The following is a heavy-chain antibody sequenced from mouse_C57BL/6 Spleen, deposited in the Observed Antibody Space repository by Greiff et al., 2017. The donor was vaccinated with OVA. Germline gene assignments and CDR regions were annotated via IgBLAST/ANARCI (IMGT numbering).Heavy chain of an antibody. CDR2: IWSGGST. Sequence: VQLKESGPGLVQPSQSLSITCTVSGFSLTSYGVHWVRQSPGKGLEWLGVIWSGGSTDYNAAFIFRLSISKDNSKSQVFFKMNSLQADDTAIYYCARKWGYSNTGAMDYWGQGTSVTVSS. D-gene: IGHD2-5*01. CDR3: ARKWGYSNTGAMDY. CDR1: GFSLTSYG. J-gene: IGHJ4*01. V-gene: IGHV2-2*01.